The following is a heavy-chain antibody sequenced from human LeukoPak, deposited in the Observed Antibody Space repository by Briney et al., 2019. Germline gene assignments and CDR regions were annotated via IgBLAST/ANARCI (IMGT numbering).Heavy chain of an antibody. V-gene: IGHV4-39*01. CDR3: AGIIAARATLDY. CDR1: GGSISSSSYY. CDR2: IYYSGST. D-gene: IGHD6-6*01. J-gene: IGHJ4*02. Sequence: LETLSLTCTVSGGSISSSSYYWGWIRQPPGKGLEWIGSIYYSGSTYYNPSLKSRVTISVDASKNQFSLKLSSVTAADTAVYYCAGIIAARATLDYWGQGTLVTVSS.